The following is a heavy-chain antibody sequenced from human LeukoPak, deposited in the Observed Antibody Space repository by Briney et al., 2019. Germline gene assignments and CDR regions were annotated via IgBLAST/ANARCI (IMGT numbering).Heavy chain of an antibody. V-gene: IGHV1-2*02. CDR2: INPTSGAT. J-gene: IGHJ6*03. CDR1: GYTFTVYY. D-gene: IGHD2-15*01. CDR3: ARGVVAATFYYYMDV. Sequence: ASVKVSCRPSGYTFTVYYIHWVRQAPRQGLEWVGWINPTSGATNYAQKFQGRVTMTRDTSIGTAYMDLNSLRSDDTAVYFCARGVVAATFYYYMDVWGTGTTVTVSS.